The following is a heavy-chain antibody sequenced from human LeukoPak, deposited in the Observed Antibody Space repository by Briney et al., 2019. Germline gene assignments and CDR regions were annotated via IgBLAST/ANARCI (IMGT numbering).Heavy chain of an antibody. D-gene: IGHD3-22*01. J-gene: IGHJ4*01. CDR2: INHSGST. V-gene: IGHV4-34*01. CDR3: ARGANYYDSSGYYSPNFDY. CDR1: GGSFSGYY. Sequence: SETLSLTCAVYGGSFSGYYWSWIRQPPGKGLEWIGEINHSGSTNYNPSLKSRVTISVDTSKNQFSLKLSSVTAADTAVYYCARGANYYDSSGYYSPNFDYWGHGTLVTVSS.